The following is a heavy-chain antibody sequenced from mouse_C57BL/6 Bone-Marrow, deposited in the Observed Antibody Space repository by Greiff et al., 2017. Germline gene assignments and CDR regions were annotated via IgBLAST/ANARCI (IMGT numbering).Heavy chain of an antibody. CDR2: ISSGGSYT. CDR1: GFTFSSYG. V-gene: IGHV5-6*01. J-gene: IGHJ2*01. Sequence: EVKLMESGGDLVKPGGSLKLSCAASGFTFSSYGMSWVRQTPDKRLEWVATISSGGSYTYYPDSVKGRFTISRDNAKNTLYLQMSSLKSEDTAMYYCASHYYVKGDWGQGTTLTVSS. D-gene: IGHD1-1*01. CDR3: ASHYYVKGD.